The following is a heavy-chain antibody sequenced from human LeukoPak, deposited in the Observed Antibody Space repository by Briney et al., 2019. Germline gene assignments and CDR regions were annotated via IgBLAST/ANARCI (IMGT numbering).Heavy chain of an antibody. V-gene: IGHV4-59*01. D-gene: IGHD6-19*01. J-gene: IGHJ5*02. CDR1: GGSISSYY. CDR3: ARDLGSSGWYQSWFDP. Sequence: PSETLSLTCTVSGGSISSYYWSWIRQPPGKGLEWIGYIYYSGNTNYNPSLKSRVTISVDTSKNQFSLKLSSVTAADTAVYYCARDLGSSGWYQSWFDPWGQGTLVTVSS. CDR2: IYYSGNT.